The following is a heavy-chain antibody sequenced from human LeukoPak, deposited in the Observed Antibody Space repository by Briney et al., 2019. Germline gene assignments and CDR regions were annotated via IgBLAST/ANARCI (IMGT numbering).Heavy chain of an antibody. CDR2: ISGGAGST. V-gene: IGHV3-23*01. J-gene: IGHJ4*01. D-gene: IGHD3-3*01. Sequence: GGSLRLSCAASGFTFSAYALTWVRQAPGKGLEWVSSISGGAGSTYYADSVRGRFTISRDNSKNTLFLQMNRLRAEDTALYYCAKWEGDVSLSNNYYGPLDHWGHGTLVTFSS. CDR3: AKWEGDVSLSNNYYGPLDH. CDR1: GFTFSAYA.